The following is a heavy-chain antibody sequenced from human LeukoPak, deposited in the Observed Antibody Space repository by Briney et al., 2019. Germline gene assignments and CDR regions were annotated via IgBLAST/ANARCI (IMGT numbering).Heavy chain of an antibody. Sequence: GGSLRLSCAASGFTFSSYGMHWVRQAPGKGLEGVAVIWYDGSNKYYADSVKGRFTISRDNSKNTLYLQMNSLRAEDTAVYYCARDAYYYDSSGLDYWGQGTLVTVSS. J-gene: IGHJ4*02. V-gene: IGHV3-33*01. CDR1: GFTFSSYG. D-gene: IGHD3-22*01. CDR3: ARDAYYYDSSGLDY. CDR2: IWYDGSNK.